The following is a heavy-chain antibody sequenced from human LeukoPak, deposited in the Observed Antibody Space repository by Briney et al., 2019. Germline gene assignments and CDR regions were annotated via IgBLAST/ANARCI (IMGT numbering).Heavy chain of an antibody. D-gene: IGHD2-21*02. J-gene: IGHJ1*01. Sequence: GGSLRLSCAASGFTFSNFLMTWVRQAPGKGPEWVSAISGSGGDTYYADSVKGRFTISRDNAQNSMYLQMNSLRVEDTAVYYCTSWGDTTAEYFQRWGQGTLVTVSS. CDR2: ISGSGGDT. V-gene: IGHV3-23*01. CDR1: GFTFSNFL. CDR3: TSWGDTTAEYFQR.